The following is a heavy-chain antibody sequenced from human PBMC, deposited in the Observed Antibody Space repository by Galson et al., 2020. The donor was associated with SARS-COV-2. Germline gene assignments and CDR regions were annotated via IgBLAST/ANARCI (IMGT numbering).Heavy chain of an antibody. J-gene: IGHJ6*02. D-gene: IGHD3-16*01. CDR2: INAGNGNT. Sequence: ASVKVSCKASGYTFTSYAMHWVRQAPGQRLEWMGWINAGNGNTKYSQKFQGRVTITRDTSASTAYMELSSLRSEDTAVYYCARGWPVRPMIWYYYGMDVWGQGTTVTVSS. CDR3: ARGWPVRPMIWYYYGMDV. CDR1: GYTFTSYA. V-gene: IGHV1-3*01.